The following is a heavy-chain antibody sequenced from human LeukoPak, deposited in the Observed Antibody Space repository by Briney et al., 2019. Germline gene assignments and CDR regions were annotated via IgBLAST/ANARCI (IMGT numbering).Heavy chain of an antibody. V-gene: IGHV3-23*01. CDR2: ISGSGGST. CDR1: GFTFSSYA. CDR3: AKGSLGSGWYIFDY. D-gene: IGHD6-19*01. J-gene: IGHJ4*02. Sequence: GGSLRLSCAASGFTFSSYAMSWVRQATGKGLEWVSAISGSGGSTYYADSVKGRFTISRDNSKNTLYLQMNSLRAEDTAVYYCAKGSLGSGWYIFDYWGQGTLLTVSS.